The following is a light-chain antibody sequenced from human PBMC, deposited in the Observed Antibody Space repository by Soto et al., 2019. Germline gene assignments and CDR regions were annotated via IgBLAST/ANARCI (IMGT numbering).Light chain of an antibody. Sequence: DIVMTQSPDSLAVSLGERATINCKSSQSVLYSSNNKNYLAWYQQKPRQPPKLLIYWASTRESGVPDRFSGSGSGTDFTLTISSLQAEDVAVYYCQQFYSIPRAFGQGTKVEIK. J-gene: IGKJ1*01. CDR1: QSVLYSSNNKNY. CDR2: WAS. V-gene: IGKV4-1*01. CDR3: QQFYSIPRA.